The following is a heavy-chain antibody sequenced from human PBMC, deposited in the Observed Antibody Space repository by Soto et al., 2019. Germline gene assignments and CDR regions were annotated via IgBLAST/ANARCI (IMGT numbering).Heavy chain of an antibody. CDR1: GYTFSNYA. Sequence: QVQLVESGGGVVQPGRSLRLSCEASGYTFSNYAAHWVRQTPGKGLEWLAVVSFDGTNKYYADSVRGRFSISRDNSKNPLYLQMTGLRSEDTGDYYCARAMLGIVPLYGIDVWGQGTTVAVSS. D-gene: IGHD3-10*02. V-gene: IGHV3-30-3*01. J-gene: IGHJ6*02. CDR2: VSFDGTNK. CDR3: ARAMLGIVPLYGIDV.